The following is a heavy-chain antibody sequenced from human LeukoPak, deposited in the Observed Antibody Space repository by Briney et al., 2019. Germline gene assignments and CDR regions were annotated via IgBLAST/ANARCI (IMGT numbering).Heavy chain of an antibody. CDR1: GFTVSSNY. CDR3: ANAPVTTCSGAYCYPFDY. V-gene: IGHV3-53*01. CDR2: IYSGGST. D-gene: IGHD2-15*01. Sequence: PGGSLRLSCAASGFTVSSNYMSWVRQAPGKGLEWVSVIYSGGSTYYADSVKGRFTISRDNSKNTLYLQMNSLRGEDTAVYYCANAPVTTCSGAYCYPFDYWSQGTLVTVSS. J-gene: IGHJ4*02.